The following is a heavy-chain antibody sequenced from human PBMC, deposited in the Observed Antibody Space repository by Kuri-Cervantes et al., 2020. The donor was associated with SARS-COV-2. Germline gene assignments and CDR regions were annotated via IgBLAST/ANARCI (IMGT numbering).Heavy chain of an antibody. CDR1: GGSISSYY. J-gene: IGHJ6*02. Sequence: SETLSLTCTVSGGSISSYYWSWIRQPPGKGLEWIGYIYYSGSTNYNPSLKSRVTISVDTSQNQFSLKLGSGTAADTAVYYCARGSCSGCSCYGMDVWGQGTTVTVSS. D-gene: IGHD2-15*01. V-gene: IGHV4-59*01. CDR2: IYYSGST. CDR3: ARGSCSGCSCYGMDV.